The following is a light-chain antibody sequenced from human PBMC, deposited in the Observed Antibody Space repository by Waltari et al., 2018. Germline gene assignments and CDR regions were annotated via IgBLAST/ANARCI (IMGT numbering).Light chain of an antibody. CDR1: QGVGKY. CDR3: QKYDFLPAT. Sequence: DIVLTQSPGTLSLSPGERATLSCRASQGVGKYLAGYQQRPGQAPRLLLYHASIRAPGIPDRFSGSGFGTDFSLTISRLEPEDFAVYYCQKYDFLPATFGQGTTVEIK. J-gene: IGKJ1*01. CDR2: HAS. V-gene: IGKV3-20*01.